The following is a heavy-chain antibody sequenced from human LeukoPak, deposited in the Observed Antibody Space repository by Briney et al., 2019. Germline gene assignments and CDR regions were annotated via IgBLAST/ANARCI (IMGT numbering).Heavy chain of an antibody. Sequence: AGGSLRLSCAASGFTFSTYEMNWVRQAPGKGLEWVSYISISVSTIYYADSVKGRFTISRDNANSSLYLQMNSLRAEDTAVYYCARVGGTFWGAFDIWGQGTMVTVSS. D-gene: IGHD1-26*01. V-gene: IGHV3-48*03. J-gene: IGHJ3*02. CDR3: ARVGGTFWGAFDI. CDR2: ISISVSTI. CDR1: GFTFSTYE.